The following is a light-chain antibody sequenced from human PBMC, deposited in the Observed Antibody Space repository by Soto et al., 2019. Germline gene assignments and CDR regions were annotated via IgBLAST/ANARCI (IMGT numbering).Light chain of an antibody. V-gene: IGLV2-14*01. CDR1: SSDVGGYNY. J-gene: IGLJ1*01. CDR2: EVS. CDR3: SSYTSSSTPWV. Sequence: QSALTQPASVSGSPGQSITISCTGTSSDVGGYNYVSWYQQHPGKAPKLMIYEVSNRPSGVSNRFSGPKSGNTASLTISGLQAEDEADYYCSSYTSSSTPWVFGTGTKVTFL.